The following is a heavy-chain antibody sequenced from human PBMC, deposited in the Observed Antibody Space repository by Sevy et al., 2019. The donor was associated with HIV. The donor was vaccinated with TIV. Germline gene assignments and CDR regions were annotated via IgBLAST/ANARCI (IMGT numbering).Heavy chain of an antibody. CDR1: GVAFSSYA. V-gene: IGHV3-30*04. CDR2: ISYDGSNQ. Sequence: GGSLRLSCAASGVAFSSYAMHWVRQAPDKGLEWVAVISYDGSNQEYADSVKGRFTISRDNSKNTLYLQMNSLRVEDTAVYYCARFPPERAFDIWGHGTMVTVSS. J-gene: IGHJ3*02. CDR3: ARFPPERAFDI.